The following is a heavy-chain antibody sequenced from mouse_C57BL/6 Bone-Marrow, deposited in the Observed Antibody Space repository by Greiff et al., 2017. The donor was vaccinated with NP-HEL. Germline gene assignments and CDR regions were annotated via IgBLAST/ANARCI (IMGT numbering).Heavy chain of an antibody. Sequence: EVQLVESGGGLVQPGGSLKLSCAASGFTFSDYGMAWVRQAPRKGPAWVAFISNLAYSIYYADTVTGRFTISRENAKNTLYLEMSSLRSEDTAMYYCARSITTVVALYAMDYWGQGTSVTVSS. J-gene: IGHJ4*01. CDR3: ARSITTVVALYAMDY. D-gene: IGHD1-1*01. CDR1: GFTFSDYG. V-gene: IGHV5-15*01. CDR2: ISNLAYSI.